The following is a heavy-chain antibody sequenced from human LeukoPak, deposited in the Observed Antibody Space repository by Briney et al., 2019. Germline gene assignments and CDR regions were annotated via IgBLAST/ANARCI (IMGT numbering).Heavy chain of an antibody. Sequence: ASVKVSCNASGYTFTGYYMHWVRQAPGQGLEWMGWINPNSGAANYAQKFQGRVTMTRDTSISTAYMELSRLRSDDTAVYYCAMLLEMATINDYWGQGTLVTVSS. V-gene: IGHV1-2*02. D-gene: IGHD5-24*01. CDR2: INPNSGAA. CDR3: AMLLEMATINDY. CDR1: GYTFTGYY. J-gene: IGHJ4*02.